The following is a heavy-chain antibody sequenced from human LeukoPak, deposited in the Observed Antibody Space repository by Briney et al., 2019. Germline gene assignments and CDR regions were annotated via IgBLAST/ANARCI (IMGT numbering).Heavy chain of an antibody. D-gene: IGHD2-15*01. CDR3: ARDRGDILFDY. CDR1: GGTFSSYA. V-gene: IGHV1-69*04. Sequence: RASVKVSCKASGGTFSSYAISWVRQAPGQGLEWMGRIIPILGIANYAQKFQGRVTITADKSTSTAYMELSSLRSEDTAVYYCARDRGDILFDYWGQGTLVTVSS. J-gene: IGHJ4*02. CDR2: IIPILGIA.